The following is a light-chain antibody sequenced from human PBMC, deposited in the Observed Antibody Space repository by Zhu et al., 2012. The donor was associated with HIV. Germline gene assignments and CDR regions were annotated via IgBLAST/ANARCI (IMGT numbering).Light chain of an antibody. CDR1: QSVSRNY. CDR3: QQYGSSPST. Sequence: EIVLTQSPGTLSLSPGERATLFCRASQSVSRNYVAWYRQKPGQAPRLLIYGASNRGPGHPQTRISGGGSGTDFSLIVSRLEPEDFAVYYCQQYGSSPSTFGQGTKVDIK. J-gene: IGKJ2*01. CDR2: GAS. V-gene: IGKV3-20*01.